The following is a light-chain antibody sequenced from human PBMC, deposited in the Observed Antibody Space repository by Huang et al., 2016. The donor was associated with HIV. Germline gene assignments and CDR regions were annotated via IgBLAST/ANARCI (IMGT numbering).Light chain of an antibody. CDR2: DAS. CDR3: QQYNDWPPIT. V-gene: IGKV3-15*01. Sequence: EIVMTQSPDTLSVSPGQRVTLSCRASESISSSLAWYQQKSGQAPRLLIYDASTRATDIPARFSGSRSGTEFTLTISSLLSEDFAVYYCQQYNDWPPITFGQGTRLDMK. J-gene: IGKJ5*01. CDR1: ESISSS.